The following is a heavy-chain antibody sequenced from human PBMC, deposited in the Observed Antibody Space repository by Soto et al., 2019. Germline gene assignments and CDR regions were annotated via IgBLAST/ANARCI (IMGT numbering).Heavy chain of an antibody. CDR2: IVWDDDK. CDR3: ARIRWDIVVVPAAIKYYYYGMDV. V-gene: IGHV2-70*01. J-gene: IGHJ6*02. D-gene: IGHD2-2*02. CDR1: GFSLSTSGMC. Sequence: SGPTLVNPTQTLTLTCTFSGFSLSTSGMCVSWIRQPPGKALEWLALIVWDDDKYYSTSLKTRLTISKDTSKNQVVLTMTNMDPVDTATYYCARIRWDIVVVPAAIKYYYYGMDVWGQGTTVTVSS.